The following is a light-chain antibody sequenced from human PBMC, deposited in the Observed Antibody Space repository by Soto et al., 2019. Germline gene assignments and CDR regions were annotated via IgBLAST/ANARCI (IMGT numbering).Light chain of an antibody. CDR2: DVN. Sequence: QSALIQPASVPGSPGQSITISCTGTTSDVGGYNHVSWFQQHPGKVPKLMIYDVNNRPSGVSNRFSGSKSGNTASLTISGLQAEDEADYYCSSYTNTNTLVFGGGTKLTVL. J-gene: IGLJ2*01. V-gene: IGLV2-14*01. CDR3: SSYTNTNTLV. CDR1: TSDVGGYNH.